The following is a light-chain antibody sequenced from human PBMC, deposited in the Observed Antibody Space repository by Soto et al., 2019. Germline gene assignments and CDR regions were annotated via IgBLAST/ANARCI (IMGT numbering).Light chain of an antibody. CDR1: QSLNTN. CDR2: RAS. V-gene: IGKV3-15*01. J-gene: IGKJ5*01. Sequence: EIVMTQSPATLSVSPGERVALSCRASQSLNTNLAWYQQKPGQAPRLLIYRASTRATGVPARFSGSGSGTEFTLTISSLQSEDFAVYYCHQRSNWPPFTFGGGTRLEIK. CDR3: HQRSNWPPFT.